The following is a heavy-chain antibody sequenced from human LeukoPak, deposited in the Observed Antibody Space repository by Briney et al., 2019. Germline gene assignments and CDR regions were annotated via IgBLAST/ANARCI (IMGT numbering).Heavy chain of an antibody. D-gene: IGHD5-12*01. Sequence: GGSLRLSCAASGFTFSGYGMHWVRQAPGKGLEWVAVISYDGHNEYYGDSVKGRFTISRGNSKNTVSLQMDSLRAKDTGIYYCAKGVGYGGMDVWGQGTTVTVSS. V-gene: IGHV3-30*18. J-gene: IGHJ6*02. CDR2: ISYDGHNE. CDR3: AKGVGYGGMDV. CDR1: GFTFSGYG.